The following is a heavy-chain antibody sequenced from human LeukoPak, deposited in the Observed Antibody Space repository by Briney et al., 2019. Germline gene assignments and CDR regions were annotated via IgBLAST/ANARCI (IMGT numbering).Heavy chain of an antibody. CDR3: AREHYYDSSGYGY. J-gene: IGHJ4*02. V-gene: IGHV1-69*13. Sequence: GASVNVSFTASGGTFSIYAISWVRQAPGQGLEWMGGIIPIFGTANYAQKFQGRVTITADESTSTAYMELSSLRSEDTAVYYCAREHYYDSSGYGYWGQGTLVTVSS. CDR1: GGTFSIYA. D-gene: IGHD3-22*01. CDR2: IIPIFGTA.